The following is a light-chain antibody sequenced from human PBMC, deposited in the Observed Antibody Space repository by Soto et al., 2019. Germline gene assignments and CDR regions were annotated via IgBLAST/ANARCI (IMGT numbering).Light chain of an antibody. J-gene: IGLJ1*01. Sequence: QSALTQPASVSGSPGQSITISCTGTSSDVGGYDYVSWYQQLPGKAPKLLIYDVNNRPSGVSHRFSGSKSGNTASLTISGLQAEDEDDYYCSSYRGSSTFVFGTGTKVTVL. V-gene: IGLV2-14*01. CDR1: SSDVGGYDY. CDR3: SSYRGSSTFV. CDR2: DVN.